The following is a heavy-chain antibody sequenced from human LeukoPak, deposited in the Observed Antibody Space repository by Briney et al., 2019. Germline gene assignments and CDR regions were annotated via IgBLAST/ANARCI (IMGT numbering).Heavy chain of an antibody. CDR1: GGSISSSSHY. Sequence: PSETLSLTCTVSGGSISSSSHYWGWIRQPPGKGLEWIGSIYYSGSTYYNPSLKSRVTISVDTSKNQFSLKLSSVTAADTAVYYCARTGYSYDSSGYPGPENYYYYMDVWGKGTTVTISS. V-gene: IGHV4-39*01. CDR3: ARTGYSYDSSGYPGPENYYYYMDV. J-gene: IGHJ6*03. D-gene: IGHD3-22*01. CDR2: IYYSGST.